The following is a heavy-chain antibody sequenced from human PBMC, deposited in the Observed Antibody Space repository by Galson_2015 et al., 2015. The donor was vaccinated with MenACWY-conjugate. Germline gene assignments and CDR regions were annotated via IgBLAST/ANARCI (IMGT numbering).Heavy chain of an antibody. V-gene: IGHV3-13*01. J-gene: IGHJ5*02. Sequence: SLRLSCAASGFTFSSSDMHWVRHAAGKGLEWVSAIGAGGDIYYPGSVKGRFTISRGNAKNPLYLQMNSLRAEDTAVYYCAREVLDTITNAWSFDLWGQGTLVTVSS. D-gene: IGHD5-24*01. CDR3: AREVLDTITNAWSFDL. CDR2: IGAGGDI. CDR1: GFTFSSSD.